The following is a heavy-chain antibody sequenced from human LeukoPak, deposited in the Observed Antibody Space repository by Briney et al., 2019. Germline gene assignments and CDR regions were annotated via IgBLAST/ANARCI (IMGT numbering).Heavy chain of an antibody. CDR2: IFPDGHQE. CDR3: ARWRWQQSEFDL. J-gene: IGHJ4*02. Sequence: GGSLRLSCVASGFIFSSYHMSWVRQAPGKGLGCVAHIFPDGHQESCDASVRGRFTVSRDNAKNSVFLQMNSLRVEDTAIYYCARWRWQQSEFDLWGQGALVTVSS. V-gene: IGHV3-7*01. D-gene: IGHD5-24*01. CDR1: GFIFSSYH.